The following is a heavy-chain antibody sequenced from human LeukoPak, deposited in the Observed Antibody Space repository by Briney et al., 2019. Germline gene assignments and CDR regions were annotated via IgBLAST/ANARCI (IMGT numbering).Heavy chain of an antibody. CDR2: MNPNSGNT. Sequence: GASVKVSCKASGYTFTSYDINWVRQATGQGLEWMGWMNPNSGNTGYAQKFQGRVTMTRNTSISTAYMELSSLRSEDTAVYYCARDRKIAVAGTRWFDPWGQGTLVTVSS. V-gene: IGHV1-8*01. D-gene: IGHD6-19*01. CDR1: GYTFTSYD. J-gene: IGHJ5*02. CDR3: ARDRKIAVAGTRWFDP.